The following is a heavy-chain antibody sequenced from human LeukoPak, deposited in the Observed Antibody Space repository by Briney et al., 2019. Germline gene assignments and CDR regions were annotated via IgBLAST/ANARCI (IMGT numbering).Heavy chain of an antibody. J-gene: IGHJ4*02. CDR3: ARVVTGAYRGDY. V-gene: IGHV1-18*01. Sequence: ASVKVSCKASGYTFITYGIIWVRQAPGQGLEWMGWISTYNSKTNYAQKFQGRVTMTTDTSTSTAYMELRSLRSDDTAVYYCARVVTGAYRGDYWGQGTLATVSS. CDR2: ISTYNSKT. CDR1: GYTFITYG. D-gene: IGHD1-20*01.